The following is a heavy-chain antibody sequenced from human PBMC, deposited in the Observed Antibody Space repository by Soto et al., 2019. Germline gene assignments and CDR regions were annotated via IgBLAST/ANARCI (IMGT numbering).Heavy chain of an antibody. CDR1: GFAFSSYA. CDR2: ISATGMST. V-gene: IGHV3-23*01. D-gene: IGHD6-19*01. Sequence: GGSLRLSCAASGFAFSSYAMSWVRQAPGRGLEWVSAISATGMSTYYADSVKGRFTISRDNSKNMMFLRMTSLRAEDTARYFCAKSRISVTSHFDYWGQGALVTVSS. CDR3: AKSRISVTSHFDY. J-gene: IGHJ4*02.